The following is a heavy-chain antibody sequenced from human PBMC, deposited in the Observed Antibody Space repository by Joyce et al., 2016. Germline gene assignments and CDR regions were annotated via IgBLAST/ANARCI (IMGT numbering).Heavy chain of an antibody. D-gene: IGHD3-22*01. CDR1: GGSFSGYY. J-gene: IGHJ4*02. Sequence: QVQLQQWGAGLLKPSETLSLTCAVYGGSFSGYYWSWIRQPPGKGLEWIGEINESGSTNYNPSLNSRVTISVDTSKNQFSLKLSSVTAADTAVYYCASLNYYDSGGYYYFDYWGQGTLVTVSS. CDR3: ASLNYYDSGGYYYFDY. CDR2: INESGST. V-gene: IGHV4-34*01.